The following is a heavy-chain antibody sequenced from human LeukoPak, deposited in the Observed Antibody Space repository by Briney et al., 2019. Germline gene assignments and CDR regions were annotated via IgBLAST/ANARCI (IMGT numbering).Heavy chain of an antibody. D-gene: IGHD2-15*01. V-gene: IGHV3-30*02. CDR3: ARDCYCSGGSCYPYNWFDP. CDR2: IRYDGSNK. J-gene: IGHJ5*02. Sequence: GGSLRLSCAASGFTFSSYAMHWVRQAPGKGLEWVAFIRYDGSNKYYADSVKGRFTISRDNSKNTLYLQMNSLRAEDTAVYYCARDCYCSGGSCYPYNWFDPWGQGTLVTVSS. CDR1: GFTFSSYA.